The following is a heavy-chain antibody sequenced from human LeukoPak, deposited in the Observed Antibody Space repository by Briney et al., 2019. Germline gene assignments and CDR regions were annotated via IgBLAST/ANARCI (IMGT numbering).Heavy chain of an antibody. D-gene: IGHD3-22*01. J-gene: IGHJ4*02. CDR2: ISSDGGNT. Sequence: GGSLRLSCTASGFTLNDYALHWVRQAPGKGLEDVSAISSDGGNTYYANSVGGRFTISRDNSKNTLYLQMGSLRVDDMAVYYCASALGWVSTGPVDYWGQGTLVTVYS. CDR3: ASALGWVSTGPVDY. CDR1: GFTLNDYA. V-gene: IGHV3-64*01.